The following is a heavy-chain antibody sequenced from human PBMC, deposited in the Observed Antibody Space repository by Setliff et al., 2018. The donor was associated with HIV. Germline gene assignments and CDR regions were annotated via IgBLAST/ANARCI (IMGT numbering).Heavy chain of an antibody. CDR1: GFTFSNYW. Sequence: QSGGSLRLSCVVSGFTFSNYWISWVRQAPGKGLEWVASIKQDGSEKYYVDSVRGRFIISRDNAEKSVYLQMNRLRGDDTAVYSCARMIFYRHNYYYCDYWGRGTLVTVSS. D-gene: IGHD3-3*01. CDR2: IKQDGSEK. V-gene: IGHV3-7*01. CDR3: ARMIFYRHNYYYCDY. J-gene: IGHJ4*02.